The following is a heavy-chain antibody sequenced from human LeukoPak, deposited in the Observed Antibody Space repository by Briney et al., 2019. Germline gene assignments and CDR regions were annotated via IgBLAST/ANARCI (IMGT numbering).Heavy chain of an antibody. Sequence: GGSLRLSWAASGFTFSSYAMHWVRQAPGKGLEYVSAISSNGGSTYYANSVKGRFTISRDNSKNTLYLQMGSLRAEDMAVYYCARVGGYYDSSGYYPLDYWGQGTLVTVSS. V-gene: IGHV3-64*01. J-gene: IGHJ4*02. CDR3: ARVGGYYDSSGYYPLDY. CDR2: ISSNGGST. D-gene: IGHD3-22*01. CDR1: GFTFSSYA.